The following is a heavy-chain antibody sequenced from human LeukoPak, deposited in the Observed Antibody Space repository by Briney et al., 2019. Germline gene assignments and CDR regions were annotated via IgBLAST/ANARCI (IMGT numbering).Heavy chain of an antibody. Sequence: SETLSLTCTVSGDSIISYYWTWHRQSPGKGLEWIGHIYFSGATYYNPSLNSRFTLSVDKSKSPFSLKMRSLTAADTAFYYCARGPPLRVGRGFYYMDVWGKGTTVTISS. V-gene: IGHV4-59*01. CDR2: IYFSGAT. D-gene: IGHD3-10*01. CDR3: ARGPPLRVGRGFYYMDV. J-gene: IGHJ6*03. CDR1: GDSIISYY.